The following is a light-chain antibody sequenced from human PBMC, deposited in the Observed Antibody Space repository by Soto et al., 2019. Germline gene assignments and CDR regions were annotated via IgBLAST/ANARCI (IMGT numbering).Light chain of an antibody. Sequence: QSALTQPPSASGSPGQSVTISCTGTSSDVGAYKYVSWYQQYPGKAPKLMIYEVSKRPSGVPDRFSGSKSGNTASLTVSGLQAEDEADYYCSSYKSSNNLLYVFGTGTKLTVL. V-gene: IGLV2-8*01. CDR1: SSDVGAYKY. J-gene: IGLJ1*01. CDR2: EVS. CDR3: SSYKSSNNLLYV.